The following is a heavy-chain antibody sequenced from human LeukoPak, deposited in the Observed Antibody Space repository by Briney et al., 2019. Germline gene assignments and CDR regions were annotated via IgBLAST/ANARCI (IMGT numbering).Heavy chain of an antibody. CDR2: INAGNGNT. CDR3: ARKGSSVAGLDY. CDR1: AYTFTSFS. D-gene: IGHD6-19*01. Sequence: ASVNASCMAAAYTFTSFSIDWVRQAHGQRSEWMGWINAGNGNTKYSQKFQGRVTITRDTSASTAYMELSSLRSEDTAVYYCARKGSSVAGLDYWGQGTLVTVSS. V-gene: IGHV1-3*01. J-gene: IGHJ4*02.